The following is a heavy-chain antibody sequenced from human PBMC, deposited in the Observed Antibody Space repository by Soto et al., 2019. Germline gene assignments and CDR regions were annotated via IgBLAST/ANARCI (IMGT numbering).Heavy chain of an antibody. CDR2: ISGSGSSP. Sequence: EVQLMESGGGLIQPGGSLRLSCAASGVTFSTYAMSWVRQSPGKGLEWVSSISGSGSSPYYADSVKGRFTISRDNSRNKRYLQLNSLGAEDTAVYYCAKDRNPTGWYFRLFDYWGRGPLVTVSS. CDR1: GVTFSTYA. CDR3: AKDRNPTGWYFRLFDY. D-gene: IGHD6-19*01. J-gene: IGHJ4*02. V-gene: IGHV3-23*01.